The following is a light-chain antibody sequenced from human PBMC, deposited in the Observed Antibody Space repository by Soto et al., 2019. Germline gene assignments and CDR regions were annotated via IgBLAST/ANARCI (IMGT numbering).Light chain of an antibody. CDR2: AAS. CDR3: QQSYSSPT. J-gene: IGKJ4*01. V-gene: IGKV1-39*01. Sequence: DIQMTQSPFSLSASVGDRVTITCRASQSISTYLNWYQHKPGRAPKLLIYAASSLESGVPSRFSGSGSGTDFTLTIRSLQPEDFATYYCQQSYSSPTFGGGTKVEIK. CDR1: QSISTY.